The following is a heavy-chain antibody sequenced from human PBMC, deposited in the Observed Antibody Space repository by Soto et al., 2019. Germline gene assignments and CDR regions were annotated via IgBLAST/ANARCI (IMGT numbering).Heavy chain of an antibody. CDR1: GFTFSSYW. CDR2: VNTDETRT. J-gene: IGHJ4*02. D-gene: IGHD6-19*01. CDR3: ARVLNGQWYFDY. V-gene: IGHV3-74*01. Sequence: EVQLVESGGGLVQPGGSLRLSCGASGFTFSSYWMHWVRQTPGKGPVWVARVNTDETRTSYADSVKGRFTVSRDNAKNTLYLQMNSLRAEDTAVYYCARVLNGQWYFDYWGQGTQVTVSS.